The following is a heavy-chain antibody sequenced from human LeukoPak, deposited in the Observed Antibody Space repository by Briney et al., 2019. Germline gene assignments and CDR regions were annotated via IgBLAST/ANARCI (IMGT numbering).Heavy chain of an antibody. Sequence: GGSLRLSCEASEFTFSNYWMSWVRQAPGKGLEWVSIIYSGGTTYYADSVKGRFTISRDNSKNTLYLQMNSLRAEDTAVYYCARVLWNGDYPRFDYWGQGTLVTVSS. CDR1: EFTFSNYW. J-gene: IGHJ4*02. D-gene: IGHD4-17*01. V-gene: IGHV3-53*01. CDR2: IYSGGTT. CDR3: ARVLWNGDYPRFDY.